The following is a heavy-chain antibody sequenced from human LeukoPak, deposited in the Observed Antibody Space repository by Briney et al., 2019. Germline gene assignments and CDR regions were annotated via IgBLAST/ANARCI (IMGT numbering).Heavy chain of an antibody. CDR1: GYTFTGYY. Sequence: ASVKVSCKASGYTFTGYYMHWVRQAPGQGLEWMGWINPISGGTNYAQKFQGRVTMTRDTSISTAYMELSRLRSDDTAVYYCARFDISRVHCSGGSCYEEGYYYYGMDVWGQGTTVTVSS. V-gene: IGHV1-2*02. D-gene: IGHD2-15*01. J-gene: IGHJ6*02. CDR2: INPISGGT. CDR3: ARFDISRVHCSGGSCYEEGYYYYGMDV.